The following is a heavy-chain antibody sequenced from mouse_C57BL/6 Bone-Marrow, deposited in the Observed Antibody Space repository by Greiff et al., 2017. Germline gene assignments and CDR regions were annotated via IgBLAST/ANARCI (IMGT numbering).Heavy chain of an antibody. CDR3: TTGGVSPDY. J-gene: IGHJ2*01. V-gene: IGHV14-1*01. CDR2: IDPEDGDT. Sequence: EVQLQQSGAELVRPGASVTFSCTASGFHIKDSYMHWVKQRPDQGLEWIGMIDPEDGDTAYATKFQGKSPMTAYQSSNTAYLQLSSLTSEDTAVYYCTTGGVSPDYGGQGTTLTVSS. CDR1: GFHIKDSY.